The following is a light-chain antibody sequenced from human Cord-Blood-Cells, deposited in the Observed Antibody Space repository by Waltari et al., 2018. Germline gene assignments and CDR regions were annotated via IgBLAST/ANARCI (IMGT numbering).Light chain of an antibody. CDR3: CSYAGSSTLV. Sequence: QSALTQPASVSGSPGHSITFSCTGTSRAVGSYNLVPWYQQHPGKAPKLMIYEVSKRPSGVSNRFSGSKSGNTASLTISGLQAEDEADYYCCSYAGSSTLVFGGGTKLTVL. CDR2: EVS. J-gene: IGLJ3*02. CDR1: SRAVGSYNL. V-gene: IGLV2-23*02.